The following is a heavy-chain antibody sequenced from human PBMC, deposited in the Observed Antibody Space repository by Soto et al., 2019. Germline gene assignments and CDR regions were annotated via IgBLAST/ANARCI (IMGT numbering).Heavy chain of an antibody. D-gene: IGHD7-27*01. CDR1: GFSFSTYG. J-gene: IGHJ4*02. CDR2: IWYDGSKK. Sequence: QVQLVESGGGVVQPGRSLRLSCVASGFSFSTYGMHWVRQAPGKGLEWVAGIWYDGSKKDYADSVKGRFTISRDNSKNTLYLEMNSLRAEDTVMYYWGRELGGTAMTGGFFDYWGQGTLVTVSS. CDR3: GRELGGTAMTGGFFDY. V-gene: IGHV3-33*01.